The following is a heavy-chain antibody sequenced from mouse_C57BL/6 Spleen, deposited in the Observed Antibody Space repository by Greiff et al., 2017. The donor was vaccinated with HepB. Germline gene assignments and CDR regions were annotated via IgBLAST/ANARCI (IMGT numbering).Heavy chain of an antibody. J-gene: IGHJ2*01. CDR3: ARGNYVHFDY. V-gene: IGHV3-6*01. CDR2: ISYDGSN. Sequence: VQLKQSGPGLVKPSQSLSLTCSVTGYSITSGYYWNWIRQFPGNKLEWMGYISYDGSNNYNPSLKNRISITRDTSKNQFFLKLNSVTTEDTATYYCARGNYVHFDYWGQGTTLTVSS. CDR1: GYSITSGYY. D-gene: IGHD2-1*01.